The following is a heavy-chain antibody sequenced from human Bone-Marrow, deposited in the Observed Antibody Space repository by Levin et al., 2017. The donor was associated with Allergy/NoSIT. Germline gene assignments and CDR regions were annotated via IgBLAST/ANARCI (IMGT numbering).Heavy chain of an antibody. V-gene: IGHV3-53*01. CDR3: AGYTAKDY. CDR1: GFTVGNNY. J-gene: IGHJ4*02. CDR2: IYSGGST. D-gene: IGHD5-18*01. Sequence: GESLKISCVASGFTVGNNYMSWVRQAPGKGLEWVSVIYSGGSTYYADSVKGRFTVSRDSSKNILFLQMNNLTAEDTAVYYCAGYTAKDYWGRGTLVTVSS.